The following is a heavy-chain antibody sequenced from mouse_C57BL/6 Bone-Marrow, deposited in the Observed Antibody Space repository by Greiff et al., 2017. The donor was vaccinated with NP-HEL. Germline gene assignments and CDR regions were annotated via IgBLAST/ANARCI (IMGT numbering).Heavy chain of an antibody. D-gene: IGHD2-4*01. Sequence: EVKVVESGGGLVQPKGSLKLSCAASGFSFNTYAMNWVRQAPGKGLEWVARIRSKSNNYATYSADSVKDRFTISRDDSESMLYLQMNKLKTEDTAMYYCVRHDYDVGDWYCDVWGTGTTVTVSS. CDR1: GFSFNTYA. V-gene: IGHV10-1*01. CDR3: VRHDYDVGDWYCDV. J-gene: IGHJ1*03. CDR2: IRSKSNNYAT.